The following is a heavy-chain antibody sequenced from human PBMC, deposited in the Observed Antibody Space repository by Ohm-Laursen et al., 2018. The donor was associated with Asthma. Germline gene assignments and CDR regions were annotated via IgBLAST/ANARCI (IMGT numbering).Heavy chain of an antibody. V-gene: IGHV3-53*01. Sequence: SLRLSCAASGFTVSSNYMSWVRQAPGKGLEWVSVIYSSGSTYYADSVKGRFTISRDNSKNTLYLQMNSLKAEDTAVYYCARVEVATITWGQGTLVTVSS. CDR2: IYSSGST. J-gene: IGHJ4*02. CDR1: GFTVSSNY. D-gene: IGHD5-12*01. CDR3: ARVEVATIT.